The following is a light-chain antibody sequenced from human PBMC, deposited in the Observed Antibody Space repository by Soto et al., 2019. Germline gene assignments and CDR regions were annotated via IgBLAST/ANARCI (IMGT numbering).Light chain of an antibody. Sequence: AIQMTQSPSSLSASVGDRVTITCRASQGIRSELGWYQQKPGKAPNLLIYTASSLQSGVPSRFSGSGSGTDFTLTISSLQPEDFATYYCQSLNRFPHSFGGGTKVDIK. J-gene: IGKJ4*01. CDR2: TAS. CDR1: QGIRSE. CDR3: QSLNRFPHS. V-gene: IGKV1-6*01.